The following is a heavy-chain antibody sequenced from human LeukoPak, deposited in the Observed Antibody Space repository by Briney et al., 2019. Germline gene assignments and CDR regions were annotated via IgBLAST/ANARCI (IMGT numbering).Heavy chain of an antibody. D-gene: IGHD6-19*01. CDR3: ARVYSSGWYP. CDR1: GGSISSGGYS. Sequence: PSQTLSLTCAVSGGSISSGGYSWSWIRQPPGKGLEWIGYIYHSGSTYYNPSLKSRVTISVDRSKNQFSLKLSSVTAADTAVYYRARVYSSGWYPWGQGTLVTVSS. V-gene: IGHV4-30-2*01. CDR2: IYHSGST. J-gene: IGHJ5*02.